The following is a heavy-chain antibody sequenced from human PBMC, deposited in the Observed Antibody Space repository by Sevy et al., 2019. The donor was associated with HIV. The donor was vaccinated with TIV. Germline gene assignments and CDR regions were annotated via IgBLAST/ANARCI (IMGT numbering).Heavy chain of an antibody. CDR3: ATTSSSGWYGDAFDI. J-gene: IGHJ3*02. CDR2: FDLEDGET. Sequence: ASVKVSCKVSGYTLTELSMHWVRQAPGKGLEWMGGFDLEDGETIYAQKFQGRVTMTEDTSTDTAYMELSSLRSEDTAVYYCATTSSSGWYGDAFDIWGQGTMVTVSS. D-gene: IGHD6-19*01. V-gene: IGHV1-24*01. CDR1: GYTLTELS.